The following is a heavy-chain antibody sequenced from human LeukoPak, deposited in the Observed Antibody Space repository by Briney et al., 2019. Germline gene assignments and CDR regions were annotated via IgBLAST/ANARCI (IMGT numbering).Heavy chain of an antibody. CDR1: GGSISTYY. Sequence: PSETLSLTCTVSGGSISTYYWSWIRQPPGKGLDWIGSFYYTGSTNYNPSLRSRVTISLDTSKNQISLRLSSVTAADTAVYYCARGGNALDYWGQGTLVTVSP. J-gene: IGHJ4*02. CDR2: FYYTGST. CDR3: ARGGNALDY. D-gene: IGHD4-23*01. V-gene: IGHV4-59*01.